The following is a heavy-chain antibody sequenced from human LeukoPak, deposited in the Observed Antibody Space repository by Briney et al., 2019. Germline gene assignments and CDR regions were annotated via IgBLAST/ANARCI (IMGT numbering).Heavy chain of an antibody. CDR1: GGSISSGDYY. CDR2: IYYSGST. CDR3: ARDTHDYGDQGGAFDI. Sequence: SETLSLTCTVSGGSISSGDYYWSWIRQPPGKGLEWIGYIYYSGSTYYNPSLKSRVTISVDTSKNQFSLKLSSVTAADTAVYYCARDTHDYGDQGGAFDIWGQGTMVTVSS. D-gene: IGHD4-17*01. V-gene: IGHV4-30-4*01. J-gene: IGHJ3*02.